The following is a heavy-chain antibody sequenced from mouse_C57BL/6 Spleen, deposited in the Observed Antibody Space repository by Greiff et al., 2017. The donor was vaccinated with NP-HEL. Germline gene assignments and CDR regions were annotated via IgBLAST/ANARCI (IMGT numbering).Heavy chain of an antibody. D-gene: IGHD4-1*01. CDR1: GYAFSSSW. Sequence: VKLQESGPELVKPGASVKISCKASGYAFSSSWMNWVKQRPGKGLEWIGRIYPGDGDTNYNGKFKGKATLTADKSSSTAYMQLSSLTSEDSAVYFCARSNWDGGDYWGQGTTLTVSS. CDR2: IYPGDGDT. V-gene: IGHV1-82*01. J-gene: IGHJ2*01. CDR3: ARSNWDGGDY.